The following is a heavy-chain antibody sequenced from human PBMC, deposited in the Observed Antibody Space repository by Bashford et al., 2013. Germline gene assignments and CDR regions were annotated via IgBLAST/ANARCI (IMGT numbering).Heavy chain of an antibody. D-gene: IGHD2-15*01. V-gene: IGHV1-69*04. Sequence: SVKVSCKASGGTFSSYAISWVRQAPGQGLEWMGRIIPILGIANYAQKFQGRVTITADKSTSTAYMELSSLRSEDTAVYYCARDDPCSGGSCYSAGWFDPWGQGTLVTVSS. J-gene: IGHJ5*02. CDR2: IIPILGIA. CDR1: GGTFSSYA. CDR3: ARDDPCSGGSCYSAGWFDP.